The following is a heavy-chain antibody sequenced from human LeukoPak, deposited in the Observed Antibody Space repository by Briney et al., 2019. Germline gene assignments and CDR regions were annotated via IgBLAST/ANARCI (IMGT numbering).Heavy chain of an antibody. CDR2: ITGSDGSS. CDR3: AKWGDYDILTGYYVPDY. D-gene: IGHD3-9*01. J-gene: IGHJ4*02. CDR1: GFTFTNYA. Sequence: GTSLRLSCVASGFTFTNYAMRWVRQAPGKGREWVSAITGSDGSSYYADSVKGRFTISRDNSKNTLYLQVNSLRAEDTAVYYCAKWGDYDILTGYYVPDYWGQGTLVTVSS. V-gene: IGHV3-23*01.